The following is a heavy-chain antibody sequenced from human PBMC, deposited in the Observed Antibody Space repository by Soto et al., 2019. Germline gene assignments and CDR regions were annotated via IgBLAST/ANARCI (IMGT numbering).Heavy chain of an antibody. Sequence: GGSLRLSCAASGSAFSSYWMHWVRQRPGKGLVWVSRINNDGSTTNYADSVKGRFTISRDNAKDTLYLQMNSLTAEDTAVYYCAGRDCTNGVCYFYWGQGTLVTVSS. CDR2: INNDGSTT. CDR3: AGRDCTNGVCYFY. CDR1: GSAFSSYW. J-gene: IGHJ4*02. D-gene: IGHD2-8*01. V-gene: IGHV3-74*01.